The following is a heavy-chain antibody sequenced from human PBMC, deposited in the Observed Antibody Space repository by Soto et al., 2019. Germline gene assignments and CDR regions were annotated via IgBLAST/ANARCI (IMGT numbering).Heavy chain of an antibody. D-gene: IGHD2-2*01. CDR2: MNPNSGNT. CDR3: ARLSVECSSTSCYGYMDV. CDR1: GYTFTSYD. J-gene: IGHJ6*03. V-gene: IGHV1-8*01. Sequence: ASVKVSCKASGYTFTSYDINWVRQATGQGLEWMGWMNPNSGNTGYAQKFQGRVTMTRNTSISTAYMELSSLRSEDTAVYYCARLSVECSSTSCYGYMDVWGKGTTVTVSS.